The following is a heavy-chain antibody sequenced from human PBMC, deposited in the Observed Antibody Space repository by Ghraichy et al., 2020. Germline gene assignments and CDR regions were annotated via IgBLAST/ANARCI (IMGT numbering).Heavy chain of an antibody. CDR3: AKGLHSSSSYGMDV. Sequence: GGSLRLSCAASGFTFTNYAMNWVRQAPGKGLEWLSTISGSGGSAYYAASVRGRFTISRDNSKNTLYLHMSSLRPDNTAVYYCAKGLHSSSSYGMDVWGQGTTVTVSS. J-gene: IGHJ6*02. V-gene: IGHV3-23*01. CDR1: GFTFTNYA. D-gene: IGHD6-6*01. CDR2: ISGSGGSA.